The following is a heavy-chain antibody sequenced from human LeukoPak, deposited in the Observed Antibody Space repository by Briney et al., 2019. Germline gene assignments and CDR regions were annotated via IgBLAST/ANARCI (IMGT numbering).Heavy chain of an antibody. Sequence: GASVKVSCKASGGTFSGYAISWVRQAPGQGLEWMGGIIPIFGTANYAQKFQGRVTITADESTSTACMELSSLRSEDTAVYYCARVPYYYDSSGYYKSYYFDYWGQGTLVTVSS. CDR1: GGTFSGYA. V-gene: IGHV1-69*13. J-gene: IGHJ4*02. CDR2: IIPIFGTA. D-gene: IGHD3-22*01. CDR3: ARVPYYYDSSGYYKSYYFDY.